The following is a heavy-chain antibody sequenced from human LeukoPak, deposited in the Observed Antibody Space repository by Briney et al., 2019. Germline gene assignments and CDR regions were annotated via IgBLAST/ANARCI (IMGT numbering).Heavy chain of an antibody. D-gene: IGHD3-10*01. J-gene: IGHJ3*02. CDR1: GYTVRGYY. Sequence: ASVKVSCKASGYTVRGYYIHWVRQAPGQGLEWMGWINPNSGGTNYAQKFQGRATMTRVTSISTAYMELNSLRSDDTAVYYCARVQYGSGSYDKWGQGTTVTVSS. V-gene: IGHV1-2*02. CDR3: ARVQYGSGSYDK. CDR2: INPNSGGT.